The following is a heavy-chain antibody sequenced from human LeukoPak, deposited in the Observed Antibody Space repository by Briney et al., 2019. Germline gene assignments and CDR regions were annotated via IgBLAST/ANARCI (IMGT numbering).Heavy chain of an antibody. V-gene: IGHV3-15*07. CDR3: TSGFSVARHDHY. D-gene: IGHD5/OR15-5a*01. Sequence: PGGSLRLSCAVSGFPLSDAWMNWVRQAPGKGLEWVGRIRRTAYGAPTDYAAPVKGRFIITRDDSRNMLYLQMNSLKTEDTAVYFCTSGFSVARHDHYWGRGTLVIVSS. J-gene: IGHJ4*02. CDR2: IRRTAYGAPT. CDR1: GFPLSDAW.